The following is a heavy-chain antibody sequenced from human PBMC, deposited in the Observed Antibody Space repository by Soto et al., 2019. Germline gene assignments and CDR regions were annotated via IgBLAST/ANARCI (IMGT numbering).Heavy chain of an antibody. CDR3: ARDARYCSSTSCFALYYYYGMDV. CDR1: GYSSTSYW. D-gene: IGHD2-2*01. J-gene: IGHJ6*02. CDR2: IDPSDSYT. V-gene: IGHV5-10-1*01. Sequence: GESLKISCKGSGYSSTSYWISWVRQMPGKGLEWMGRIDPSDSYTNYSPSFQGHVTISADKSISTAYLQWSSLKASDTAMYYCARDARYCSSTSCFALYYYYGMDVWGQGTTVTVSS.